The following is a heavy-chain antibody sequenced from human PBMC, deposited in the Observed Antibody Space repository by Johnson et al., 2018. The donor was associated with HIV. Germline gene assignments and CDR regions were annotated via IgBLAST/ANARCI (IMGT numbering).Heavy chain of an antibody. CDR3: AKDRAIGGWSIDI. J-gene: IGHJ3*02. D-gene: IGHD2-15*01. Sequence: VQLVESGGGLVQPGGSLRLSCAASGFTVSNNYLTWVRQGPGKGLEWVSVINSGGSRNHADSVQGRFTISRDNSKNTLYLQMNSLRAEGTAVYYCAKDRAIGGWSIDIWGQGTMVTVSS. CDR2: INSGGSR. V-gene: IGHV3-66*01. CDR1: GFTVSNNY.